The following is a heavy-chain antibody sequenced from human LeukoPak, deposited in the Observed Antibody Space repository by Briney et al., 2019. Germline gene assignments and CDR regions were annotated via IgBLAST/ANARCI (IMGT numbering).Heavy chain of an antibody. CDR1: GASISTSSYY. V-gene: IGHV4-39*07. CDR2: SYFAGSS. D-gene: IGHD6-19*01. J-gene: IGHJ4*02. Sequence: PSETLSLTCSVSGASISTSSYYWAWIRQPPGKGLEWIGSSYFAGSSYYNPSLKSRVTLSVDTSKSQFSLKLSSVTAADTAVYYCARENIAVAGTFIDYWGQGTLVTVSS. CDR3: ARENIAVAGTFIDY.